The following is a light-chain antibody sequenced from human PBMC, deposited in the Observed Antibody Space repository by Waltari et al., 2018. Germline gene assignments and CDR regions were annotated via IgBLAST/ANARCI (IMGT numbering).Light chain of an antibody. Sequence: SSELTQDPAVSVALGQTVRITCQGDSLRSYYASWYQQKPGPAPVLVLYGKNNRPSGIPDRFSGSSSGNTASLTISWTQAEDEADYYCNSRDTNGDHVLFGGGTKLTVL. J-gene: IGLJ2*01. V-gene: IGLV3-19*01. CDR3: NSRDTNGDHVL. CDR2: GKN. CDR1: SLRSYY.